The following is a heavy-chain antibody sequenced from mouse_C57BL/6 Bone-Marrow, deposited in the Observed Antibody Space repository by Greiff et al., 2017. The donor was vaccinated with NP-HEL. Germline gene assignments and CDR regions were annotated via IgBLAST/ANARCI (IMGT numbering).Heavy chain of an antibody. CDR1: GFTFSDYG. Sequence: EVQLVESGGGLVQPGGSLKLSCAASGFTFSDYGMAWVRQAPRKGPEWVAFISNLAYSIYYADTVTGRFTISRENAKNTLYLEMSSLRSEDTAMYYCARQDYYGSSSYAMDYWGQGTSVTVSS. CDR2: ISNLAYSI. J-gene: IGHJ4*01. V-gene: IGHV5-15*01. CDR3: ARQDYYGSSSYAMDY. D-gene: IGHD1-1*01.